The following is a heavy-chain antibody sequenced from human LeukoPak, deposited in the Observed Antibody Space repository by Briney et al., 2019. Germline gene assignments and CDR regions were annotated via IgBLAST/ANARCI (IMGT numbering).Heavy chain of an antibody. CDR1: GGSISSSSYY. Sequence: SETLSLTCTVSGGSISSSSYYWGWIRQPPGKGLEWIGTIDYSGNTYYNPSLKSRVIISIDTSKNQFSLKVSSVTAADTAAYCCARLDYGDYGGFDYWGQGTLVTVSS. J-gene: IGHJ4*02. V-gene: IGHV4-39*01. D-gene: IGHD4-17*01. CDR3: ARLDYGDYGGFDY. CDR2: IDYSGNT.